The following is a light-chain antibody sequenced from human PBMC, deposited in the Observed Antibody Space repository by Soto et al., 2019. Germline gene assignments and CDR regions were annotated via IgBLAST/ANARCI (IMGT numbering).Light chain of an antibody. CDR1: SSNIASNT. J-gene: IGLJ1*01. V-gene: IGLV1-44*01. Sequence: QSVLTQPPSASGTPGQRVTVSCSGSSSNIASNTVNWYQQLPGTAPKLLIYSNDQRPSGVPDRFSVSKSGTSASLAISGLQSEDEADYYCASWDDSLNGHVFGTGTKVTVL. CDR2: SND. CDR3: ASWDDSLNGHV.